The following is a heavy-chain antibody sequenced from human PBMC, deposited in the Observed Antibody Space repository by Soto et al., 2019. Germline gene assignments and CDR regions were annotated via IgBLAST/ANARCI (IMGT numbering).Heavy chain of an antibody. Sequence: SETLSLTCAVYGGSFSGYYWSWIRQPPGKGLEWIGEINHSGNTNFNPSLKSRVTISVDTSKNQFSLKLSSVTAADTAMYCCAIHRYRSSWDYYYYYMDVWGKGTTVTVSS. V-gene: IGHV4-34*01. CDR1: GGSFSGYY. CDR2: INHSGNT. CDR3: AIHRYRSSWDYYYYYMDV. J-gene: IGHJ6*03. D-gene: IGHD6-6*01.